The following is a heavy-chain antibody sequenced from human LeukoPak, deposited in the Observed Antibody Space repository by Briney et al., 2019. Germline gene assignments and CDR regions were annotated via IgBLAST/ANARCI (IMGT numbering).Heavy chain of an antibody. V-gene: IGHV3-48*03. CDR1: GFTSSNYE. CDR2: ISSSGSTI. D-gene: IGHD3-10*01. Sequence: GESLRLSCAASGFTSSNYEMNWVRQAPGKGLEWVSNISSSGSTIYYADSVKGRFTISRDNAKNSLYLQMNSLRAEDTAVYYCARRGNSRAFGIWGQGTMVTVSS. CDR3: ARRGNSRAFGI. J-gene: IGHJ3*02.